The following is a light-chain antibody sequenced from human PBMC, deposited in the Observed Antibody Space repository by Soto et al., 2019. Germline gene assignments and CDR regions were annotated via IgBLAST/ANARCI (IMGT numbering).Light chain of an antibody. Sequence: EIWRTQSPATQSLSPGERATLSCRASQSVSSYLAWYQQKPGQAPRLLIYDASNRATGIPARFSGSGSGTDFTLTISSLEPEDFAVYYCQQRSNWPGFTFGPGTKVDIK. CDR3: QQRSNWPGFT. CDR2: DAS. J-gene: IGKJ3*01. CDR1: QSVSSY. V-gene: IGKV3-11*01.